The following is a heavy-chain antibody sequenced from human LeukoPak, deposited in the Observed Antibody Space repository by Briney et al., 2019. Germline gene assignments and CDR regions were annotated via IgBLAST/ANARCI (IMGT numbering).Heavy chain of an antibody. Sequence: ASVTVSCKASGGTFSSYAISWVRQAPGQGLEWMGGIIPILGTANYAQKFQGRVTITADESTSTAYMELSSLRSEDTAVYYCARDYYYDSSGYLWGQGTLVTVSS. CDR1: GGTFSSYA. CDR3: ARDYYYDSSGYL. V-gene: IGHV1-69*13. J-gene: IGHJ5*02. D-gene: IGHD3-22*01. CDR2: IIPILGTA.